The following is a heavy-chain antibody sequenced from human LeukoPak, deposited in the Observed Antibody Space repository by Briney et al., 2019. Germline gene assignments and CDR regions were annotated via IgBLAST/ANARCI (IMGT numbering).Heavy chain of an antibody. J-gene: IGHJ4*01. D-gene: IGHD2-21*02. CDR2: LFSGGSS. CDR3: ARVRGGDSRFLDY. V-gene: IGHV3-53*01. Sequence: GGSLRLSCAASGFSFSDYYMSWVRQAPGKGLEWVSVLFSGGSSYYAESVNGRFINSRDNSKNTFYLQMNSLRAEDTAVYYCARVRGGDSRFLDYWGQGTLVTVSS. CDR1: GFSFSDYY.